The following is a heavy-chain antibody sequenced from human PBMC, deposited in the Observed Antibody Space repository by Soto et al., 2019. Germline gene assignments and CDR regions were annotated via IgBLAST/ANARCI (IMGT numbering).Heavy chain of an antibody. CDR3: AREDDGGDRDYYCLDV. CDR2: IHYSGSI. J-gene: IGHJ6*02. CDR1: GGSPSPEYYH. Sequence: SETLSLPCTVSGGSPSPEYYHLCRILQSPRKGLEWIGYIHYSGSIIYNPSFKSRVTISVDTSKNQFSLQLSSVTAADTAVYFCAREDDGGDRDYYCLDVWGQGTTVTVSS. V-gene: IGHV4-30-4*08. D-gene: IGHD2-15*01.